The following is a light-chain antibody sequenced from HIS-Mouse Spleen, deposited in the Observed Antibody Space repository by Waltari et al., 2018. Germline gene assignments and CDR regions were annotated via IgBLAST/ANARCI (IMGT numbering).Light chain of an antibody. CDR2: KDS. V-gene: IGLV3-25*03. Sequence: SYELTQPPSVSVSPGQTARITCSGDALPKQYAYWYQQKPGQAPGLVIYKDSERPSGIPERFSGSSSGTTGTLTISGVQAEDEADYYCQSADSSGTYHVVFGGGTKLTVL. J-gene: IGLJ2*01. CDR3: QSADSSGTYHVV. CDR1: ALPKQY.